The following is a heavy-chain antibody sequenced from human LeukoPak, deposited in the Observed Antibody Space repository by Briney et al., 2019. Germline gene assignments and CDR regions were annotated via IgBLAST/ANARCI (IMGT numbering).Heavy chain of an antibody. CDR1: GFSFSSYW. CDR3: AKDAEKD. V-gene: IGHV3-7*01. J-gene: IGHJ4*02. CDR2: IKQDGSEK. Sequence: GGSLRLSCAGSGFSFSSYWMSWVRQAPGKGLEWVANIKQDGSEKYYGDSAKGRFTISRDNAKNSLYLQMNSLRTEDTAVYYCAKDAEKDWGQGTLVTVSS.